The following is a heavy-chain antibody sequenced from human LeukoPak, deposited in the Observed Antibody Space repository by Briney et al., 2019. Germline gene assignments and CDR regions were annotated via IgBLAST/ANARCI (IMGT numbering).Heavy chain of an antibody. V-gene: IGHV4-34*01. CDR3: TRMTTGHDY. CDR2: INHSGYT. D-gene: IGHD4-17*01. J-gene: IGHJ4*02. CDR1: GVSFSDYY. Sequence: SETLSLTCAVSGVSFSDYYWSWVRQTPGKGLEWLGEINHSGYTNDSPSLKSRVTLSIYTSNKQFSLNLRSVTVADAGIYYCTRMTTGHDYWGQGTLVTVSS.